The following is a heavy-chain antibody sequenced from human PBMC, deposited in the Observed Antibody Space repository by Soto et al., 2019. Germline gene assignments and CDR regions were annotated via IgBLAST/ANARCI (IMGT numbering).Heavy chain of an antibody. CDR2: IWQDGSIK. J-gene: IGHJ5*02. V-gene: IGHV3-33*06. Sequence: QVQLVESGGGVVQPGTSLRLSCAASGFSFNTYGMHWARQAPGKGLEGVAVIWQDGSIKHYAESVKGRFTIYRDNSENTLYLPINSLRAEDTAVYYCVKDGPNWGRALFSWGKGTLVTVYS. CDR1: GFSFNTYG. D-gene: IGHD7-27*01. CDR3: VKDGPNWGRALFS.